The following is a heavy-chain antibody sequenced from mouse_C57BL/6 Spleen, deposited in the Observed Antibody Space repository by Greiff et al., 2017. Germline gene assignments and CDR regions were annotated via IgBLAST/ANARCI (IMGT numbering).Heavy chain of an antibody. CDR1: GYTFTSYW. CDR2: IYPGNSDT. D-gene: IGHD2-4*01. V-gene: IGHV1-5*01. J-gene: IGHJ2*01. CDR3: ARSPYDYGRDYVDY. Sequence: EVKLEESGTVLARPGASVKMSCKTSGYTFTSYWMHWVKQRPGQGLEWIGAIYPGNSDTSYNQKFKGKAKLTAVTSASTAYMELSSLTTEDSAVYYCARSPYDYGRDYVDYWGQGTTLTVSS.